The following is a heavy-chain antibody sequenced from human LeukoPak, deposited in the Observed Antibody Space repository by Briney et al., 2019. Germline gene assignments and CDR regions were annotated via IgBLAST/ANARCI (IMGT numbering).Heavy chain of an antibody. D-gene: IGHD3-3*01. CDR2: IYTSGST. V-gene: IGHV4-4*07. CDR1: GGSISSYY. CDR3: ARSRPKVAIFGVVPEGYMDV. J-gene: IGHJ6*03. Sequence: SETLSLTCTVSGGSISSYYWSWIRQPAGKGLEWIGRIYTSGSTNYNPSLKSRVTMSVDTSKNQFSLKLSSVTAADTAVYYCARSRPKVAIFGVVPEGYMDVWGKGTTVTVSS.